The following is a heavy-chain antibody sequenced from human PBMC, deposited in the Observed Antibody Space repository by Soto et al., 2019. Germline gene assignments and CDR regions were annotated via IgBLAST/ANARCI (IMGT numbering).Heavy chain of an antibody. CDR2: IYYSGST. Sequence: QVQLQESGPGLVKPSQTLSLTCTVSGGSISSVDYYWSWIRQPPGKGLEWIGYIYYSGSTYYNQSLKSRVTIAVDTSKNQFSLKLSSVTAADTAVYYCARAQGSGFLVSWGQGTLVAVS. J-gene: IGHJ4*02. D-gene: IGHD3-10*01. CDR1: GGSISSVDYY. CDR3: ARAQGSGFLVS. V-gene: IGHV4-30-4*01.